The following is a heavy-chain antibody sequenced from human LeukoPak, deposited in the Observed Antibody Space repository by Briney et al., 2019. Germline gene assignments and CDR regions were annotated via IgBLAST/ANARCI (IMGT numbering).Heavy chain of an antibody. CDR3: VRDQTAVSNQPQYSFDS. V-gene: IGHV3-30*03. D-gene: IGHD4-17*01. CDR2: ISYPGGAQK. J-gene: IGHJ4*02. Sequence: PGGSLRLSCAASGFTFSSYSMNWVRQAPGKGLEWVAVISYPGGAQKFYADSVNGRFTISRDNSKNTLFLQMDSLRPDDTAVYYCVRDQTAVSNQPQYSFDSWGQGTLVIVSS. CDR1: GFTFSSYS.